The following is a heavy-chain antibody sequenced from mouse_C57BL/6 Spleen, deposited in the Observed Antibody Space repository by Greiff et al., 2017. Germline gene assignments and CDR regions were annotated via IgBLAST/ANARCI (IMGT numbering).Heavy chain of an antibody. Sequence: DVMLVESGGGLVKPGGSLKLSCAASGFTFSDYGMHWVRQAPEKGLEWVAYISSGSSTIYYADTVKGRFTISRDNAKNTLFLQMTSLRSEDTAMYYCATHYSKYAMDYWGQGTSVTVSS. CDR3: ATHYSKYAMDY. D-gene: IGHD2-5*01. CDR1: GFTFSDYG. J-gene: IGHJ4*01. CDR2: ISSGSSTI. V-gene: IGHV5-17*01.